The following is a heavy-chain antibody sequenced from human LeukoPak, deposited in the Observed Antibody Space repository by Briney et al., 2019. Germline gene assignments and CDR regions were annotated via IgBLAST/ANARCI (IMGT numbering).Heavy chain of an antibody. V-gene: IGHV1-46*01. CDR2: INPSGGST. CDR1: GYTFTSYY. Sequence: ASVKVSCKASGYTFTSYYMHWVRQAPGQGLEWMGIINPSGGSTSYAQKFQGRVTMTRDTSTSTVYMELSSLRSEDTAVYYCAALLAVAGTFDYWGQGTLVTVSS. J-gene: IGHJ4*02. D-gene: IGHD6-19*01. CDR3: AALLAVAGTFDY.